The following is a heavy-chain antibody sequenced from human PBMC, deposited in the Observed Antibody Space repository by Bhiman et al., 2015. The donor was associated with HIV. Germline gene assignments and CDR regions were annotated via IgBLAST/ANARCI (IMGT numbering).Heavy chain of an antibody. J-gene: IGHJ6*02. CDR1: GFTISSYG. CDR3: AKEGGARRFMDFFYYYYGMDV. CDR2: IRYDESSK. D-gene: IGHD3-3*01. V-gene: IGHV3-30*02. Sequence: VQLVESGGGVVQPGGSLRLSCAAFGFTISSYGMHWVRQAPGKGLQWVAFIRYDESSKFYGDSVKGRFTISRDNSENTLYLQMNSLRAEDTAVYYCAKEGGARRFMDFFYYYYGMDVWGQGTTVTVSS.